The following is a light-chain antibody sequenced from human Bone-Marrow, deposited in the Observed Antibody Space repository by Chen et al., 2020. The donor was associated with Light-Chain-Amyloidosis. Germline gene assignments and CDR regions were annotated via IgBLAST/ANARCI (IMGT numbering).Light chain of an antibody. CDR1: QTISSNY. Sequence: EIVLTQSPGTLSLSPGEGANLSCRASQTISSNYLTWYQQKVGQASRLLIYGSSSRYTGIPDRFHGSGGGTDFTLTINRLEPEDFAMYYCQQYGTSPLTFGGGTKVEIK. V-gene: IGKV3-20*01. J-gene: IGKJ4*01. CDR3: QQYGTSPLT. CDR2: GSS.